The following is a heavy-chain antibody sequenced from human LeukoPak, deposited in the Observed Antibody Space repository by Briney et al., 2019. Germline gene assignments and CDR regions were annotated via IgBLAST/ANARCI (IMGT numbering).Heavy chain of an antibody. CDR3: ARQIVVVPAAIGDAFDI. CDR2: IYYSGST. J-gene: IGHJ3*02. V-gene: IGHV4-39*01. Sequence: PSETLSLTSTVSGGSISSSSYYWGWIRQPPGKGLEWIGSIYYSGSTYYNPSLKSRVTISVDTSKNQFSLKLSSVTAADAAVYYCARQIVVVPAAIGDAFDIWGQGTMVTVSS. CDR1: GGSISSSSYY. D-gene: IGHD2-2*02.